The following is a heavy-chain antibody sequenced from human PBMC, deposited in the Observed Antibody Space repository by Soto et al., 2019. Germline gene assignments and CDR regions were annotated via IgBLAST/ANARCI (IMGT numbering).Heavy chain of an antibody. Sequence: RGYLRLACVSSAFTLSKYWMHWVRQAPGRGLVWVSRINMDGTKTAYADSVKGRFTVSRDNANNTLYLQMNSLGVEDTAVYYCARDYYYDSRSSSVNWFDPWGQGTLVTVSS. CDR1: AFTLSKYW. J-gene: IGHJ5*02. D-gene: IGHD3-22*01. CDR3: ARDYYYDSRSSSVNWFDP. V-gene: IGHV3-74*01. CDR2: INMDGTKT.